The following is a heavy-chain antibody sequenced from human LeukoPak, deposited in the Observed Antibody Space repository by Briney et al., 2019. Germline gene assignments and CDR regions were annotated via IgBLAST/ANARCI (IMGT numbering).Heavy chain of an antibody. V-gene: IGHV3-7*01. D-gene: IGHD3-3*01. J-gene: IGHJ6*03. CDR3: ARGGDFWSGFYTPYYMDV. Sequence: GGSLRLSCAASGFTFSTYWMSWVRQAPGKGLEWVANIKQDGSEKYYVDSVKGRFTISRDNAKNSLHLQMNSLRAEDTAVYYCARGGDFWSGFYTPYYMDVWGKGTTVTVSS. CDR1: GFTFSTYW. CDR2: IKQDGSEK.